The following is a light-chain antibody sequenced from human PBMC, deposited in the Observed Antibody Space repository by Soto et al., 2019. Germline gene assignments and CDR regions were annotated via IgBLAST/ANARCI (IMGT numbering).Light chain of an antibody. J-gene: IGKJ1*01. CDR2: AAS. Sequence: EIEMTQSPATLSVSPGERATLSCRASQSVSNNFAWYQQKPGQAPRLLIYAASTRATGIPVRFSGSGSGTEFTLTISSLQSEDFAVYYCQQYNDWPRTFGQGTKVEIK. V-gene: IGKV3-15*01. CDR3: QQYNDWPRT. CDR1: QSVSNN.